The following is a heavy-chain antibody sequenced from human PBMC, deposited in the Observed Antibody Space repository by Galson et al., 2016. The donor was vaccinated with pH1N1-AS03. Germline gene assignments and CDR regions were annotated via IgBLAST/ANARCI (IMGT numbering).Heavy chain of an antibody. Sequence: PALVKPTQTLTLTCTFSGFSPTTDKMCVTWIRQPPGKALEWLARIDWDDDEYYSRTLRTRHTISKDTSKNQVVLTMTNLDPADTGTYFCARSPADYFYSLGMDVWGQGTTVTIS. J-gene: IGHJ6*02. CDR2: IDWDDDE. V-gene: IGHV2-70*11. CDR3: ARSPADYFYSLGMDV. CDR1: GFSPTTDKMC.